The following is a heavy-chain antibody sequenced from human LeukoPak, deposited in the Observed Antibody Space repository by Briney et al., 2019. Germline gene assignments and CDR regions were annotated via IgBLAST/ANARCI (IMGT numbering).Heavy chain of an antibody. D-gene: IGHD1-26*01. J-gene: IGHJ4*02. Sequence: GASVKVSCKASGYTFTSYYMHWVRQAPGPRLEWRGIINPSGGSTSYAQKFQGRVTMTRDTSTSTVYMELSSLRSEDTAVYYCARDLNLVGATVFDYWGQGTLVTVSS. CDR1: GYTFTSYY. CDR3: ARDLNLVGATVFDY. V-gene: IGHV1-46*01. CDR2: INPSGGST.